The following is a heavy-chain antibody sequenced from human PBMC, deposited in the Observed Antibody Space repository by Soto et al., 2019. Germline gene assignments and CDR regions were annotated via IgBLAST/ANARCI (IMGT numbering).Heavy chain of an antibody. CDR3: ARDITIFGVTTKYYFDY. CDR1: GFTFSDYY. V-gene: IGHV3-11*06. Sequence: GGSLRLSCAASGFTFSDYYMSWIRQAPGKGLEWVSYISSSSSYTNYADSVKGRFTISRDNAKNSLYLQMNSLRAEDTAVYYCARDITIFGVTTKYYFDYWGQGTLVTVSS. CDR2: ISSSSSYT. D-gene: IGHD3-3*01. J-gene: IGHJ4*02.